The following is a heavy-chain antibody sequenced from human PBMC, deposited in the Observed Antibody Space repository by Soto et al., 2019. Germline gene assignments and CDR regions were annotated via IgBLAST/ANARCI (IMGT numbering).Heavy chain of an antibody. V-gene: IGHV1-69*01. CDR2: IIPIFGTA. J-gene: IGHJ4*02. CDR3: ARDEGYYDSSGYAHFDY. Sequence: QVQLVQSGAEVKKPGTSVKVSCKASGGTFSSYAISWVRQAPGQGLEWLGGIIPIFGTANYAQKFQGRVTITADESTSTAYMELSSLRSDDTAVYYCARDEGYYDSSGYAHFDYWGQGTLVTVSS. CDR1: GGTFSSYA. D-gene: IGHD3-22*01.